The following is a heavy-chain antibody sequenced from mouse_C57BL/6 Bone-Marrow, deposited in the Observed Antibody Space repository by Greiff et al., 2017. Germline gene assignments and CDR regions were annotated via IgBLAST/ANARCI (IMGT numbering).Heavy chain of an antibody. D-gene: IGHD3-3*01. CDR1: GYTFTSYW. Sequence: QVQLQQPGAELVKPGASVKMSCKASGYTFTSYWITWVKQRPGQGLEWIGDIYPGSGSTNYNEKFKGKATLTVDTSSSTAYMQLSSLTSEDSAVYYCARMWRGLDRVFADWGQGTLVTVSA. CDR2: IYPGSGST. V-gene: IGHV1-55*01. J-gene: IGHJ3*01. CDR3: ARMWRGLDRVFAD.